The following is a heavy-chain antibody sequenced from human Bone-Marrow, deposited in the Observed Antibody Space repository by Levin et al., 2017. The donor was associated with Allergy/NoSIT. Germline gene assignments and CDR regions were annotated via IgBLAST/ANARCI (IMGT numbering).Heavy chain of an antibody. J-gene: IGHJ1*01. V-gene: IGHV4-39*01. CDR3: ARGSCYSDRPPPPFQH. Sequence: NPSETLSLTCTVSGGSISSSSYYWGWIRQPPGKGLEWIGSIYYSGSTYYNPSLKSRVTISVDTSKNQFSLKLSSVTAADTAVYYCARGSCYSDRPPPPFQHWGQGTLVTVSS. CDR2: IYYSGST. CDR1: GGSISSSSYY. D-gene: IGHD2-15*01.